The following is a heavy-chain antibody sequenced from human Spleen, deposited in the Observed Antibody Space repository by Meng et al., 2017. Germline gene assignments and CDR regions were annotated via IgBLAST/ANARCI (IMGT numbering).Heavy chain of an antibody. CDR2: IIPIFGTA. V-gene: IGHV1-69*06. Sequence: SVKVSCKPSGYPFTAYYIHWVRQAPGQGLEWMGGIIPIFGTANYAQKSQGRVTITADKSTSTAYMELSNLGTEDTAVYYGARGTGELQTDLDYWGQGTLVTVSS. CDR3: ARGTGELQTDLDY. J-gene: IGHJ4*02. CDR1: GYPFTAYY. D-gene: IGHD1-26*01.